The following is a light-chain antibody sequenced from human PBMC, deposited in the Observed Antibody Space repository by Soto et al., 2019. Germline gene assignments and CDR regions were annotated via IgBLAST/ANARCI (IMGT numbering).Light chain of an antibody. CDR3: QQYNSEYT. J-gene: IGKJ2*01. Sequence: DIQMTQSPSTLSTSVGDRVTITCRASQSISSWLAWYQQKPGKATKLLTSKASTLESGVPSRFSGSGSGTAFTLTIGSLQTDVFATYYCQQYNSEYTFGQGTKLEIK. CDR2: KAS. CDR1: QSISSW. V-gene: IGKV1-5*03.